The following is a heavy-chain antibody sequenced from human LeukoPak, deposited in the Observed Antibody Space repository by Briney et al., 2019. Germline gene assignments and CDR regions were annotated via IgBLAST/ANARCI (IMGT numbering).Heavy chain of an antibody. J-gene: IGHJ4*02. CDR2: ISGSGGST. Sequence: GGSLRLSCAASGLTFSSYAMSWVRQAPGRGLEGVSAISGSGGSTHYADSLKGRFTISRDKSKNTLYLQMNSLRAEDTAVYYCARGALQQLVGEYYFDYWGQGTLVTVSS. V-gene: IGHV3-23*01. D-gene: IGHD6-6*01. CDR1: GLTFSSYA. CDR3: ARGALQQLVGEYYFDY.